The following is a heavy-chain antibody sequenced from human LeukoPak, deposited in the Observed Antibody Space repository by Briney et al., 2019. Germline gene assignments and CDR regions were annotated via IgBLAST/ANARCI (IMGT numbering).Heavy chain of an antibody. V-gene: IGHV3-74*03. J-gene: IGHJ4*01. Sequence: GGSVRLSCAATGFAFNSYWMHWVRQVPGKGLVWVSGISSDGSTTTYADSVKGRFTISRDDAKSTVYLEMSGRRADDTGIYYCARSYYGSGSYHSAPFFDFWGHGTLVIVSS. CDR3: ARSYYGSGSYHSAPFFDF. CDR2: ISSDGSTT. CDR1: GFAFNSYW. D-gene: IGHD3-10*01.